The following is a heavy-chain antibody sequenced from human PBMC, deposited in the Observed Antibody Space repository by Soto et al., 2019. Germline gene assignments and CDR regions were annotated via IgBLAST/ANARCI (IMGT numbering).Heavy chain of an antibody. V-gene: IGHV3-7*01. J-gene: IGHJ4*02. D-gene: IGHD3-10*01. Sequence: GGSLRLSSAASGFTFSSYCMSWVRQAPGKGLEWVANIKQDGSEKYYVDSVKGRFTISRDNAKNSLYLQMNSLRAEDTAVYYCARDRGGVPGFFDYWGQGTLVTVSS. CDR3: ARDRGGVPGFFDY. CDR1: GFTFSSYC. CDR2: IKQDGSEK.